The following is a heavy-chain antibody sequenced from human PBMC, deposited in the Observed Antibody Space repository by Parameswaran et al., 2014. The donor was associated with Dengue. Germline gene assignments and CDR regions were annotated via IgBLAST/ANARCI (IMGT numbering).Heavy chain of an antibody. J-gene: IGHJ5*02. V-gene: IGHV1-2*02. CDR3: ARADFDGSGSYYLNWFDP. Sequence: WVRQAPGQGLEWMGWINPNSGGTNYAQKFQGRVTMTRDTSISTAYMELSRLRSDDTAVYYCARADFDGSGSYYLNWFDPWGQGTLVTVSS. D-gene: IGHD3-10*01. CDR2: INPNSGGT.